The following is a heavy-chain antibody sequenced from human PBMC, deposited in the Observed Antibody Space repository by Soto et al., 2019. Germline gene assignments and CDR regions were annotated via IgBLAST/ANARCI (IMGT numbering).Heavy chain of an antibody. V-gene: IGHV3-48*03. CDR2: ISTSGTTI. Sequence: GGSLRLSCVGSGFFFSSYEMNWVRQAPGKGLEWVSYISTSGTTIHYADSVKGRFIISRDNAMSSVFLQMNSLRAEDTSVYYCARGTGYYYGMDVRGQGTTVTVSS. CDR3: ARGTGYYYGMDV. CDR1: GFFFSSYE. J-gene: IGHJ6*02.